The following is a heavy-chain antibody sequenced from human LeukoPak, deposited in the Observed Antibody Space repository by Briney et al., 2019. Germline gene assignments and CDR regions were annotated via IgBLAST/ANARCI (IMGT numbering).Heavy chain of an antibody. Sequence: GASVKVSCKASGYTCTSYGISWVRQAPGQGLEWMGWISAYNGNTNYAQKLQGRVTMTTDTSTSTAYMELRSLRSGDTAVYYCASLIISGSYYFDYWGQGTLVTVSS. CDR2: ISAYNGNT. CDR3: ASLIISGSYYFDY. CDR1: GYTCTSYG. J-gene: IGHJ4*02. D-gene: IGHD1-26*01. V-gene: IGHV1-18*01.